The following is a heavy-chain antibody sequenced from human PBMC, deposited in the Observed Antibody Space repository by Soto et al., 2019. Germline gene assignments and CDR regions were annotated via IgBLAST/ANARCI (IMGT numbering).Heavy chain of an antibody. J-gene: IGHJ4*02. CDR2: IIPIFGTA. D-gene: IGHD3-9*01. V-gene: IGHV1-69*13. CDR1: GGTFSSYA. CDR3: ARAIRYFDWLLPNPLDY. Sequence: ASVKVSCKASGGTFSSYAISWVRQAPGQGLEWMGGIIPIFGTANYAQKFQGRVTITADESTSTAYMELSSLRSEDTAVYYCARAIRYFDWLLPNPLDYWGQGTLVTVSS.